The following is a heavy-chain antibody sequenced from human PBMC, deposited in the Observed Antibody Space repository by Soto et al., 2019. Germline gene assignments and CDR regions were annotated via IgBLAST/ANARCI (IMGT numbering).Heavy chain of an antibody. D-gene: IGHD6-13*01. J-gene: IGHJ1*01. CDR2: IYWDDDK. CDR3: AHASKQLVRYFQH. V-gene: IGHV2-5*02. CDR1: GFSLSTSGVG. Sequence: QITLKESGPTLVKPTQTLTLTCTFSGFSLSTSGVGVGWIRQPPGKALDWLALIYWDDDKRYSPSLKSRLTIPKHTSKNQVVLTMTSMDPVDTATYYCAHASKQLVRYFQHWGQGTLVTVSS.